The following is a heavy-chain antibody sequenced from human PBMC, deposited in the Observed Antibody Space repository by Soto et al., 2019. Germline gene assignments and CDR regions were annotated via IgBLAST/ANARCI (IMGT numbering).Heavy chain of an antibody. CDR2: IIPILGTA. V-gene: IGHV1-69*01. CDR3: ARTIAMAARTFPTYYYYDGMDV. D-gene: IGHD6-6*01. Sequence: QVQLVQSGAEVKKPGSSVKASCKASGGTFSSYAISWVRQAPGQGLEWMGGIIPILGTANYAQKFQGRVTINADESRSTGYRELSSLRSEETAVYFCARTIAMAARTFPTYYYYDGMDVWGQGATVIVSS. J-gene: IGHJ6*02. CDR1: GGTFSSYA.